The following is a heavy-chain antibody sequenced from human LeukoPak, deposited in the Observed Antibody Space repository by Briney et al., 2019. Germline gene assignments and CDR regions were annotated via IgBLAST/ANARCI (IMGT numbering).Heavy chain of an antibody. CDR3: ARVSDYGDYAPDY. CDR2: IYTSGST. V-gene: IGHV4-61*02. D-gene: IGHD4-17*01. Sequence: PSETLSLTCTVSGGSISSGSYYWSWIRQPAGKGLEWIGRIYTSGSTNYNPSLKSRVTISVDTSKNQFSLKLSSVTAADTAVYYCARVSDYGDYAPDYWGQGTLVTVSS. J-gene: IGHJ4*02. CDR1: GGSISSGSYY.